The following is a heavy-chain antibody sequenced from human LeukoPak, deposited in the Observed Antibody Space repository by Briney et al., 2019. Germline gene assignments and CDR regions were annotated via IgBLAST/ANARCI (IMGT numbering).Heavy chain of an antibody. CDR2: ISGEGGATT. D-gene: IGHD4-17*01. CDR1: GFTFSSYA. J-gene: IGHJ4*02. CDR3: ARPYGDYPN. Sequence: GGSLRLSCAASGFTFSSYAMSWVRQAPGKGLEWVSAISGEGGATTYYADSVKGRFTISRDNSKNTLYLQMNSLRAEDTAVYYCARPYGDYPNWGQGTLVTVSS. V-gene: IGHV3-23*01.